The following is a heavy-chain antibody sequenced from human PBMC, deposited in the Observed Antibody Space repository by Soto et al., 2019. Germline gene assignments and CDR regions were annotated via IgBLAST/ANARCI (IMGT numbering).Heavy chain of an antibody. Sequence: GGSLRLSCAASGFTFSSYSMHWVRQAPGKGLEWVSYISISSSTIYYAYSVKGRFTISRDNANNSLYLQINSLRDEDTAVYYCSRNRQLFPCRGGRCYCECYYCYSMDVWGQGPTVTVSS. CDR2: ISISSSTI. CDR1: GFTFSSYS. CDR3: SRNRQLFPCRGGRCYCECYYCYSMDV. V-gene: IGHV3-48*02. J-gene: IGHJ6*02. D-gene: IGHD2-15*01.